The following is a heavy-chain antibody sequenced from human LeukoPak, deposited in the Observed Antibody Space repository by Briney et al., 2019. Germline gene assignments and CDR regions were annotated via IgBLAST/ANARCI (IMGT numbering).Heavy chain of an antibody. V-gene: IGHV3-23*01. CDR3: AKPITMVGGVIGGGVDY. Sequence: PGGSLRLSCAASGFTFSSYAMSWVRQAPGKGLEWVSAISGSGGSTYYADSVKGRFTISRDNSKNTLYLQMNSLRAEDTAVYYCAKPITMVGGVIGGGVDYWGQGTLVTVSS. D-gene: IGHD3-22*01. CDR2: ISGSGGST. J-gene: IGHJ4*02. CDR1: GFTFSSYA.